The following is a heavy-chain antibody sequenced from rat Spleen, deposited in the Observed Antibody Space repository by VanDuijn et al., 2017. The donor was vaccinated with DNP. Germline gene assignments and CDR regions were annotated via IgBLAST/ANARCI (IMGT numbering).Heavy chain of an antibody. Sequence: VKLVESGGGPVQPSQTLSLTCTVSGFSLTSYGVNWVRQPPGKGLEWIAAISSGGSTFYNSALKSRLSITRDTSKSQLFLKMNSLQTEDTAIYFCTRDWVGYYWYFDFWGPGTMVTVSS. D-gene: IGHD1-7*01. CDR3: TRDWVGYYWYFDF. CDR2: ISSGGST. V-gene: IGHV2S12*01. CDR1: GFSLTSYG. J-gene: IGHJ1*01.